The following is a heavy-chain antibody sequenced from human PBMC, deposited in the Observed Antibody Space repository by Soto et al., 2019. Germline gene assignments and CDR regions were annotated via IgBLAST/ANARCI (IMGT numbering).Heavy chain of an antibody. CDR1: GFTFSSYA. J-gene: IGHJ4*02. CDR3: AMDNVDTAMVTWGYFDY. D-gene: IGHD5-18*01. Sequence: GGSLRLSCAASGFTFSSYAMHWVRQAPGKGLEWVAVISYDGSNKYYADSVKGRFTISRDNSKNTLYLQMNSLRAEDTAVYYCAMDNVDTAMVTWGYFDYWGQGTLVTVSS. V-gene: IGHV3-30-3*01. CDR2: ISYDGSNK.